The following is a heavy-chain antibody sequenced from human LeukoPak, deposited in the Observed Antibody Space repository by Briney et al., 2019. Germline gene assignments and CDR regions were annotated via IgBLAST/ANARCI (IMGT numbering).Heavy chain of an antibody. CDR2: IYTSGST. Sequence: PSETLSLTCTVSGGSISSGSYYWSWIRQPAGKGLEWIGRIYTSGSTNYNPSLKSRVTISVDTSKNQFSLKLSSVTAADTAVYYCARDLDLSYYYDSSGPPAAFDIWGQGTMVTVSS. J-gene: IGHJ3*02. V-gene: IGHV4-61*02. CDR1: GGSISSGSYY. D-gene: IGHD3-22*01. CDR3: ARDLDLSYYYDSSGPPAAFDI.